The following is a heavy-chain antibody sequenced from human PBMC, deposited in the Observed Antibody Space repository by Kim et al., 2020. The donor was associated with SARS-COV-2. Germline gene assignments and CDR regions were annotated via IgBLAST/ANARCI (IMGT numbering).Heavy chain of an antibody. D-gene: IGHD4-17*01. J-gene: IGHJ4*02. V-gene: IGHV1-8*02. CDR3: ARGRSRNGDYRFRY. CDR1: GYTFTSYD. CDR2: MNPNSGNT. Sequence: ASVKVSCKASGYTFTSYDINWVRQATGQGLEWMGWMNPNSGNTGYAQKFQGRVTMTRNTSISTAYMELSSLRSEDTAVYYCARGRSRNGDYRFRYWGQGTLVTVSS.